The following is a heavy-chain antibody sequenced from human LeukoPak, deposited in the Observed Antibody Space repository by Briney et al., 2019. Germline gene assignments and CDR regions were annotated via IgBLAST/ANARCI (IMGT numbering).Heavy chain of an antibody. V-gene: IGHV3-7*03. CDR3: ARGTRKPRITIFGVVTYGMDV. CDR1: GFTFSSYW. J-gene: IGHJ6*02. Sequence: GGSLRPSCAASGFTFSSYWMNWARQAPGKGLEWVASINHNGNVNYYVDSVKGRFTISRDNAKNSLYLQMNSLRAEDTAVYYCARGTRKPRITIFGVVTYGMDVWGQGTTVTVSS. CDR2: INHNGNVN. D-gene: IGHD3-3*01.